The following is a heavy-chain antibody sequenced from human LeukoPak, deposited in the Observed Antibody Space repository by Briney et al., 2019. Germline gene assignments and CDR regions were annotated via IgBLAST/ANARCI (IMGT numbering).Heavy chain of an antibody. V-gene: IGHV3-48*03. D-gene: IGHD3-22*01. CDR3: ARGYYYDSSGYYYSSSDFDY. Sequence: GGSLRLSXAASGFTFSSYEMNWVRQAPGKGLEWVSYISSSGSTIYYADSVKGRFTISRDNAKNSLYLQMNSLRAEDTAVYYCARGYYYDSSGYYYSSSDFDYWGQGTLVTVSS. CDR2: ISSSGSTI. CDR1: GFTFSSYE. J-gene: IGHJ4*02.